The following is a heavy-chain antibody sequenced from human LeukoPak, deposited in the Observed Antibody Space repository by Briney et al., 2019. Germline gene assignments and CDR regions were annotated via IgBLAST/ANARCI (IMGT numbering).Heavy chain of an antibody. J-gene: IGHJ6*04. CDR1: GFTFSSYA. D-gene: IGHD4-17*01. V-gene: IGHV3-30-3*01. CDR2: ISYDGSNK. CDR3: ARDTRYGDYRPDYYYYGVDV. Sequence: GGSLRLSCAASGFTFSSYAMSWVRQAPGKGLEWVAVISYDGSNKYYADSVKGRFTISRDNSKNTLYLQMNSLRAEDTAVYYCARDTRYGDYRPDYYYYGVDVWGKGTTVTVSS.